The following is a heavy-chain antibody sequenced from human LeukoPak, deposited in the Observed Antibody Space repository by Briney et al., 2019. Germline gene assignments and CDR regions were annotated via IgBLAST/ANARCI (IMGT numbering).Heavy chain of an antibody. Sequence: SETLSLTCTVSGGSTSNNYWSWIRQPPGKGLEWVGYIYYSGSTNYNPSLKSRVTISVDTSKNQFSLKLSSVTAADTAVYYCARLDYGAFNIWGQGTMVTVSS. D-gene: IGHD4-17*01. V-gene: IGHV4-59*01. CDR2: IYYSGST. J-gene: IGHJ3*02. CDR3: ARLDYGAFNI. CDR1: GGSTSNNY.